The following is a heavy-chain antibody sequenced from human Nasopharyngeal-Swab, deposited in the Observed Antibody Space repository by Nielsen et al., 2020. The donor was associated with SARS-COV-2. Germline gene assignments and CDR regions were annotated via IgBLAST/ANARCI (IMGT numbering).Heavy chain of an antibody. Sequence: SVKVSCKASGGTFSSYAISWVRQAPGQGLEWMGGIIPIFGTANYAQKFQGRVTITADESTSTAYMELSSLRPEDTAVYYCARLGGFWSGYYDDYWGQGTLVPSPQ. V-gene: IGHV1-69*13. D-gene: IGHD3-3*01. CDR2: IIPIFGTA. CDR1: GGTFSSYA. J-gene: IGHJ4*02. CDR3: ARLGGFWSGYYDDY.